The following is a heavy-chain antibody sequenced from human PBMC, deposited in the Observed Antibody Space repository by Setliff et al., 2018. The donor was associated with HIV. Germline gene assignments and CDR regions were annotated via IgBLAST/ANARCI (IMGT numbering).Heavy chain of an antibody. D-gene: IGHD6-13*01. CDR1: GYTFTDYA. CDR3: ARAYSSRWDFDY. V-gene: IGHV1-3*01. Sequence: GASVKVSCKASGYTFTDYAMHWVRQAPGQRLEWMGWLNAGNGNTKYSQKFQGRVTITRDTSASTASMELSSLRSEDTAVYYCARAYSSRWDFDYWGQGTLVTVSS. J-gene: IGHJ4*02. CDR2: LNAGNGNT.